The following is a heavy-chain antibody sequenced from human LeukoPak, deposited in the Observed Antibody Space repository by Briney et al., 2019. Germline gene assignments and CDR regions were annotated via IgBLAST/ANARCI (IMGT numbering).Heavy chain of an antibody. D-gene: IGHD3-10*01. CDR3: ARDLDGSGSYAD. Sequence: GGSLRLSCAASGFTFSSYAVHWVRQAPGKGLEYVSAISSNGGSTYYANSVKGRFTISRDNSKNTLYLQMGSLRAEDMAVYYCARDLDGSGSYADWGQGTLVTVSS. CDR2: ISSNGGST. J-gene: IGHJ4*02. V-gene: IGHV3-64*01. CDR1: GFTFSSYA.